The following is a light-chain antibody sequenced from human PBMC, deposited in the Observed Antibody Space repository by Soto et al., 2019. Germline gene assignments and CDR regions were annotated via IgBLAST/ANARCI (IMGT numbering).Light chain of an antibody. CDR1: SSNIGSNT. V-gene: IGLV1-44*01. CDR3: AAWDDSLNGLV. J-gene: IGLJ2*01. Sequence: SVLTQPPSASGTPGQRVTISCSGSSSNIGSNTVNWYQQLPKTAPKLLIYSNNQRPSGVPDRFSGSKSGTSASLAISGLQSEDEADYYCAAWDDSLNGLVFGGGTKVTVL. CDR2: SNN.